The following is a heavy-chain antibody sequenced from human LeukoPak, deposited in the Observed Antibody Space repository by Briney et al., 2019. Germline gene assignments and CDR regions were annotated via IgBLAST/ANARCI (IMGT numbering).Heavy chain of an antibody. D-gene: IGHD2-2*01. CDR1: VSTFTGYY. J-gene: IGHJ4*02. Sequence: GASVRVSSTASVSTFTGYYMHWVRRAPGQGLEWMGWINPNSGGTNYAQKFQGRVTMTRDTSISTAYMELSRLRSDDTAVYYCARVAYGCSSTSCYGGVDYWGQGTLVTVSS. CDR3: ARVAYGCSSTSCYGGVDY. V-gene: IGHV1-2*02. CDR2: INPNSGGT.